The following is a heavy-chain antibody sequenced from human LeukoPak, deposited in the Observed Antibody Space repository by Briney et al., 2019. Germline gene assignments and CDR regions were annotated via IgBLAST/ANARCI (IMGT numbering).Heavy chain of an antibody. J-gene: IGHJ4*02. V-gene: IGHV3-21*04. CDR2: ISSSSSYI. D-gene: IGHD6-19*01. Sequence: GGSLRLSCAASGFTFSSYSMNWVRQAPGKGLEWVSSISSSSSYIYYADSVKGRFTISRDNAKNSLYLQMNSLRAEDTAVYYCASVTAVAGPIDYWGQGTLVTVSS. CDR1: GFTFSSYS. CDR3: ASVTAVAGPIDY.